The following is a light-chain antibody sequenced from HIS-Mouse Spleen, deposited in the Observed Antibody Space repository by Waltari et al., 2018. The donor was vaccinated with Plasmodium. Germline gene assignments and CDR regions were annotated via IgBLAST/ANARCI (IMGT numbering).Light chain of an antibody. Sequence: EIVMTQSPATLSVSPGERATLSCRASQSVSSNLAWYQQKPGQAPRHLIYGASTRATGIPARFSGSGSGTEFTLTISSLQSEDFAVCYCQQYNNWSFTFGPGTKVDIK. CDR2: GAS. CDR3: QQYNNWSFT. V-gene: IGKV3-15*01. CDR1: QSVSSN. J-gene: IGKJ3*01.